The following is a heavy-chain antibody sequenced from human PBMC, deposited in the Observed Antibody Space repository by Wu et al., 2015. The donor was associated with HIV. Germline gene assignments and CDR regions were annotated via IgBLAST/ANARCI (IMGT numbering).Heavy chain of an antibody. CDR1: GYTFTSYG. Sequence: QVQLVQSGAEVKKPGASVKVSCKASGYTFTSYGISWVRQAPGQGLEWMGWISAYNGNTNYAQKLQGRVTMTTDTSTSTAYMELRSLRSDDTAVYYCARGTRNYYFGTYVRGPLRVTPLYGYLPGSYRVTTGRFDP. CDR3: ARGTRNYYFGTYVRGPLRVTPLYGYLPGSYRVTTGRFDP. D-gene: IGHD3-16*01. CDR2: ISAYNGNT. V-gene: IGHV1-18*01. J-gene: IGHJ5*02.